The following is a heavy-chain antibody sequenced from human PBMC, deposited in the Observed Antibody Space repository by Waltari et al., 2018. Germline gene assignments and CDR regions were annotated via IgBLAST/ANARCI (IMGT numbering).Heavy chain of an antibody. CDR1: GYTFTSYG. Sequence: QVQLVQSGAEVKKPGASVQVSCKASGYTFTSYGTSWVRLAPGQGLEWMGWISAYNGNTNYAQKLQGRVTMTTDTSTSTAYMELRSLRSDDTAVYYCARSRGDAAYYYYGMDVWGQGTTVTVSS. J-gene: IGHJ6*02. V-gene: IGHV1-18*01. CDR3: ARSRGDAAYYYYGMDV. CDR2: ISAYNGNT. D-gene: IGHD2-21*01.